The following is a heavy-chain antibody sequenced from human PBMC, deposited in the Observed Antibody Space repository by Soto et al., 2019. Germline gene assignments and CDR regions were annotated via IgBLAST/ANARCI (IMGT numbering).Heavy chain of an antibody. CDR3: VQSRCGGDCLQSYSSHSYYGLDV. Sequence: ESGPTLVKPTQTLTLTCTFSGFSLSTTGEGVGWIRQPPGKALEWLALIYWDDDKRYSPSLKSRLTITKDTSKNQVVLTMANLDPVDTATYYCVQSRCGGDCLQSYSSHSYYGLDVWGQGTTVTVSS. CDR2: IYWDDDK. D-gene: IGHD2-21*02. J-gene: IGHJ6*02. CDR1: GFSLSTTGEG. V-gene: IGHV2-5*02.